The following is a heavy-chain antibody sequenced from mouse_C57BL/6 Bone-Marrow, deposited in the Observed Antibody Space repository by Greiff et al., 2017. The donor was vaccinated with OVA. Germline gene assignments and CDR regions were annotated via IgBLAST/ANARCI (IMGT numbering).Heavy chain of an antibody. V-gene: IGHV1-55*01. CDR2: IYPGSGST. J-gene: IGHJ4*01. Sequence: VQLQQPGAGLVKPGASVKMSCKASGYTFTSYWITWVKQRPGQGLEWIGDIYPGSGSTNYNEKFKSKATLTVDTSSNTAYMQLSSLTSEDSAVDYCTRWRYCDIDYWGQGTTVTVSS. CDR3: TRWRYCDIDY. CDR1: GYTFTSYW.